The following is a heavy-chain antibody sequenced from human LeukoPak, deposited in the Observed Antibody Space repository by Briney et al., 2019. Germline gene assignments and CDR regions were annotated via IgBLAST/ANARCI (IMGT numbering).Heavy chain of an antibody. CDR2: INPSGTT. V-gene: IGHV4-38-2*02. CDR3: ARLPRSVFGVDYIDY. J-gene: IGHJ4*02. CDR1: GFSINSAYY. D-gene: IGHD3-3*01. Sequence: SETLSLTCTVSGFSINSAYYWGWIRQPPGKGKEWIGAINPSGTTYHNPSLKSRVTISVDTSNNQFSLRLSYVTAADTAVYDCARLPRSVFGVDYIDYWGQGTLVTVSS.